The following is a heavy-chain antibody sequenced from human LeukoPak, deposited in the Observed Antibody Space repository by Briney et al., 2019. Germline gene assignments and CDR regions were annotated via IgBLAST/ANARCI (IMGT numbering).Heavy chain of an antibody. CDR3: ARHYCDDVWGTFDL. D-gene: IGHD3-16*01. CDR2: VFDSGSA. CDR1: GGSISSSSYY. J-gene: IGHJ4*02. V-gene: IGHV4-39*01. Sequence: SETLSLTCTVSGGSISSSSYYWGWIRQTPGKGLEWIGSVFDSGSAYYDTSLKSRVTICADTTKNQFALKTSPVTAADTAIYCYARHYCDDVWGTFDLWGQGTLVTVSS.